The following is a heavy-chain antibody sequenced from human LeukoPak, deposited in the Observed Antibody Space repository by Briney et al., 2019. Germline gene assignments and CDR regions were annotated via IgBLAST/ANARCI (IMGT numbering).Heavy chain of an antibody. Sequence: SETLSLTCAVSGGSISSSNWWSWVRQPPGKGLEWIGRIFHTGTTDYKTSLKGRVTISVDKSKNQFSLKLTSVTAADTAVYYCARLTAMALYYFDYWGQGTLVTVSS. CDR2: IFHTGTT. CDR3: ARLTAMALYYFDY. CDR1: GGSISSSNW. J-gene: IGHJ4*02. D-gene: IGHD5-18*01. V-gene: IGHV4-4*02.